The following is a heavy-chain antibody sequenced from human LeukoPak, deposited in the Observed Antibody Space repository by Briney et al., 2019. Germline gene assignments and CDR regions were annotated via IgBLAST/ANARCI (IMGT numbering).Heavy chain of an antibody. J-gene: IGHJ4*02. D-gene: IGHD4-23*01. Sequence: SETLSLTCTVSGGSISSSSYYWGWIRQPPGKGLEWIGSIYYSGSTYYNPSLKSRVTISVDTSKNQFSLKLSSVTAADTAVYYCARVRPGYGGNSGGGYYFDYWGQGTLVTVSS. CDR2: IYYSGST. V-gene: IGHV4-39*07. CDR3: ARVRPGYGGNSGGGYYFDY. CDR1: GGSISSSSYY.